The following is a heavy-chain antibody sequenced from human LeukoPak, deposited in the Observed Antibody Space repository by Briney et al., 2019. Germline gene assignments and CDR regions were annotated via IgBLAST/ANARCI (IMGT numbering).Heavy chain of an antibody. J-gene: IGHJ4*02. CDR2: ISGGGEGT. Sequence: GGSLRLSCAASGFTFSNYAMNWVRQAPGKGLEWVSGISGGGEGTFYADSVKGRFTISRDISKSTLFLQMNSLRVEDTAVYYCAKATRSYPSNPFDYWGQGTLVAVSS. CDR1: GFTFSNYA. D-gene: IGHD1-26*01. V-gene: IGHV3-23*01. CDR3: AKATRSYPSNPFDY.